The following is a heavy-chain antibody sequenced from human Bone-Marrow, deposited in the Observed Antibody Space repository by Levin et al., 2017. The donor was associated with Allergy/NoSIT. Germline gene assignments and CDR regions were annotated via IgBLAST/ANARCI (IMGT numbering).Heavy chain of an antibody. CDR3: ARGSTFDY. CDR1: GFTLSSFG. J-gene: IGHJ4*02. Sequence: GGSLRLSCAASGFTLSSFGMHWVRQAPGKGLEWVAIISYDGNDKYYADSVKGRFTISRDNSQETLYLQMNSLRAEDTAVYYCARGSTFDYWGQGTLVTVSS. D-gene: IGHD3-10*01. CDR2: ISYDGNDK. V-gene: IGHV3-30*03.